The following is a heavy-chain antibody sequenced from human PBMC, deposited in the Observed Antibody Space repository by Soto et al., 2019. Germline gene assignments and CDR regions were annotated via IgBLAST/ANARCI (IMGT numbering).Heavy chain of an antibody. D-gene: IGHD3-22*01. J-gene: IGHJ4*02. CDR1: GFTFSSYS. Sequence: EVQLVESGGGLVKPGGSLRLSCAASGFTFSSYSMNWVRQAPGKGLEWVSSISSSSSYIYYADSVKGRFTISRDNAKNSLYLQMNSLRAEDTAVYYCARDAATGYYDSIGGFDYWGQGTLVTVSS. CDR2: ISSSSSYI. V-gene: IGHV3-21*01. CDR3: ARDAATGYYDSIGGFDY.